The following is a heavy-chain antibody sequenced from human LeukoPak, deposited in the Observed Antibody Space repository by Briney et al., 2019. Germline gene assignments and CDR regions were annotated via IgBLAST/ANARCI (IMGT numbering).Heavy chain of an antibody. J-gene: IGHJ4*02. V-gene: IGHV3-33*01. Sequence: GGSLRLSCAASGFSFSTYGMHWVRQAPGKGLEWVAVIWFDGSNKYYTDSVKGRFTISRDNSKSTLYLQMSSLSAEDTAVYYCARERYSSSWSRFDYWGQGTLVTVSS. CDR2: IWFDGSNK. CDR3: ARERYSSSWSRFDY. CDR1: GFSFSTYG. D-gene: IGHD6-13*01.